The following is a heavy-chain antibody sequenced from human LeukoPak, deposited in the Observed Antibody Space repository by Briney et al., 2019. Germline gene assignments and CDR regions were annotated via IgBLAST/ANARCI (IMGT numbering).Heavy chain of an antibody. CDR3: ARGAYNSGGTHEN. D-gene: IGHD3-22*01. Sequence: VGSLRLSCAASGFTFRDYSMNWVRQAPGKGLEWVSYISTSGNYIYYADSVKGRFTISRDNAKNSLYLQMHSLRAEDTALYYCARGAYNSGGTHENWGQGTLVTVSS. CDR2: ISTSGNYI. J-gene: IGHJ4*02. V-gene: IGHV3-21*01. CDR1: GFTFRDYS.